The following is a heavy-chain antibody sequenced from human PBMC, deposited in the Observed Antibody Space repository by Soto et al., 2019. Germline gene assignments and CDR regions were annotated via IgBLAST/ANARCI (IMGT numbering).Heavy chain of an antibody. J-gene: IGHJ4*02. CDR3: ARVSVDTVDSSGFYEY. Sequence: PPDKLSHTYAVYGGSFSAYYWRWIRQPPGKGLEWIGEINHSGGTSYNPSLKSRVTISVDTSKSQFSLKLTSVTAADRAVYYCARVSVDTVDSSGFYEYWRLGTSGTVS. CDR1: GGSFSAYY. CDR2: INHSGGT. D-gene: IGHD3-22*01. V-gene: IGHV4-34*01.